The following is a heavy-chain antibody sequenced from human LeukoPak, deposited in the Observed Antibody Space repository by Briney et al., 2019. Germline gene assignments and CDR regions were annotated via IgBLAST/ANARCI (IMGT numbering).Heavy chain of an antibody. V-gene: IGHV1-69*05. Sequence: ASVKVSCKASGCTFNSYAISWVRQAPGQGLEWMGGIIPIFGTANYAQKFQGRVTITTDESTSTAYMELSSLRSEDTAVYYCAGGVLLNYYYYMDVWGKGTTVTVSS. D-gene: IGHD3-10*01. J-gene: IGHJ6*03. CDR3: AGGVLLNYYYYMDV. CDR1: GCTFNSYA. CDR2: IIPIFGTA.